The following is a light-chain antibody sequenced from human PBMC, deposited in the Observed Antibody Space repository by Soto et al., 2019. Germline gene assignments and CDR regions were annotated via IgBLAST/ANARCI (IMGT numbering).Light chain of an antibody. CDR3: ETWDSGTRV. J-gene: IGLJ3*02. Sequence: QPVLTQSSSASASLGSSVKLTCTLSSGHSSYIIAWHQQQPGKAPRYLMKLEGSGSYNKGSGVPDRFSGSGSGADRYLTISNLQFEDEADYYCETWDSGTRVFGGGTKLTVL. CDR2: LEGSGSY. V-gene: IGLV4-60*02. CDR1: SGHSSYI.